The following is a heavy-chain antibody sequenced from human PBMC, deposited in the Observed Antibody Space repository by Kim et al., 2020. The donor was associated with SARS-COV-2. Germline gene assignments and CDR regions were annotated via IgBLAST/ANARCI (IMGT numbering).Heavy chain of an antibody. Sequence: GGSLRLSCTTSGFTFSYVIFNWVRQPPGKGLEWVSSIGRTAGDTYYSNSATVRGTISIANTHKSLTVQLHSLRPKDTGVDECVSRNWPGYWGKGTLGTVS. CDR3: VSRNWPGY. J-gene: IGHJ4*02. CDR2: IGRTAGDT. V-gene: IGHV3-21*01. CDR1: GFTFSYVI.